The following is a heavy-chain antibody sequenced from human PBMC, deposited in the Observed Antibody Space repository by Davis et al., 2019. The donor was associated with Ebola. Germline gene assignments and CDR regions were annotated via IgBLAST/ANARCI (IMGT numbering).Heavy chain of an antibody. CDR2: INSDGTKT. CDR3: TRDFDWHDGS. Sequence: GESLKISCAASGFTSTNNWIHWVRQAPGTGLVWVSRINSDGTKTGYADSVRGRFTISRDNAKNTLYLQMNSLRAEDTAVYYCTRDFDWHDGSWGQGTLVTVSS. CDR1: GFTSTNNW. V-gene: IGHV3-74*01. J-gene: IGHJ5*02. D-gene: IGHD3-9*01.